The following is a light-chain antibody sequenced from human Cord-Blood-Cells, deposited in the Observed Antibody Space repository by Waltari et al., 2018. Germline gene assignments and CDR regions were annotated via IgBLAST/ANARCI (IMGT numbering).Light chain of an antibody. CDR2: WAS. CDR3: QQYYSTPT. J-gene: IGKJ3*01. CDR1: QSVLYSSNNKNY. Sequence: DIVMTQSPDSLAVSLGERATINCKSSQSVLYSSNNKNYLAWYQQKPGQPPKLLIYWASTRGSGVPNRFSGSWSGTDFTLTSSSLQAEDVAVYYCQQYYSTPTFGPGTKVDIK. V-gene: IGKV4-1*01.